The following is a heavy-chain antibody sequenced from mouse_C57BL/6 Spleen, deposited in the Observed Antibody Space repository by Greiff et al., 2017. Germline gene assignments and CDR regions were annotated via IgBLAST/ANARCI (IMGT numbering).Heavy chain of an antibody. CDR2: IYPRSGNT. D-gene: IGHD1-1*01. J-gene: IGHJ4*01. CDR3: ASEDGSRTRAMDY. V-gene: IGHV1-81*01. Sequence: LVESGAELARPGASVKLSCKASGYTFTSYGISWVKQRTGQGLEWIGEIYPRSGNTYYNEKFKGKATLTADKSSSTAYMELRSLTSEDSAVYFCASEDGSRTRAMDYWGQGTSVTVSS. CDR1: GYTFTSYG.